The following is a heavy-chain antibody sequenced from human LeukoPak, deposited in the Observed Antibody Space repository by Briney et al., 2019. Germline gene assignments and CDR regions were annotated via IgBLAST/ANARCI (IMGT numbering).Heavy chain of an antibody. CDR2: VSYSGSA. Sequence: PSETLSLTCAVSGGSGGSISPYYWSWVRQPPGKGLEWIGYVSYSGSADYNPSLKSRVIISIDTSKNQFSLRLSSLTAADTAVYYCARENDRYGRIDYWGQGTQVTVSS. CDR3: ARENDRYGRIDY. V-gene: IGHV4-59*01. D-gene: IGHD5-18*01. CDR1: GGSGGSISPYY. J-gene: IGHJ4*02.